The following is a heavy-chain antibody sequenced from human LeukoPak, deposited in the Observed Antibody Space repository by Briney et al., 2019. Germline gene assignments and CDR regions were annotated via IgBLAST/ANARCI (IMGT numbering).Heavy chain of an antibody. D-gene: IGHD6-19*01. CDR2: IWYDGSNK. J-gene: IGHJ3*01. CDR3: AKGLNPQWLYDAFDV. CDR1: GFTFSSYG. Sequence: GGSLRLSCAASGFTFSSYGMHWVRQAPGKGLEWVALIWYDGSNKDYADSVRGRFTISRDFSKDTLYLQMNSLRPEDTGVYYCAKGLNPQWLYDAFDVCGQGTMVTVSS. V-gene: IGHV3-30*02.